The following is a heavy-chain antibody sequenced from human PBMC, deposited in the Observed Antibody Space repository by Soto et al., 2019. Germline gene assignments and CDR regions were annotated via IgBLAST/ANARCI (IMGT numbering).Heavy chain of an antibody. J-gene: IGHJ4*02. V-gene: IGHV3-21*01. Sequence: PGGSLRLSCAASGFIFSTYSMHWVRQAPGKGLEWVSSISGSLGYVHYADSVKGRFTISRDNSKNTLYLQMNSLRAEDTAVYYCARTRIVLIDYWGQGTLVTVSS. CDR3: ARTRIVLIDY. CDR1: GFIFSTYS. D-gene: IGHD3-22*01. CDR2: ISGSLGYV.